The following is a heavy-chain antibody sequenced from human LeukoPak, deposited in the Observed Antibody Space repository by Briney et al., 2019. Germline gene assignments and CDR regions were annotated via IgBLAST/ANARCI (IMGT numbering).Heavy chain of an antibody. CDR3: ARDTIFGDYGMDV. V-gene: IGHV3-7*03. CDR2: IKQDGSEK. CDR1: GFTFGDYA. Sequence: GGSLRLSCTASGFTFGDYAMSWVRQAPGKGLEWVANIKQDGSEKYYVDSVKGRFTISRDNAKNSLYLQMNSLRAEDTAVYYCARDTIFGDYGMDVWGQGTTVTVSS. D-gene: IGHD3-3*01. J-gene: IGHJ6*02.